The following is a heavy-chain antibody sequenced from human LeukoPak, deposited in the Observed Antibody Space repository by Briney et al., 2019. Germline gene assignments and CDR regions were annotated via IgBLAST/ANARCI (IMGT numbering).Heavy chain of an antibody. D-gene: IGHD4-17*01. Sequence: ASVNVSCKASGYTFTIYAMHWVRQAPGQRLEWMGWINAGNGNTKYSQKFQGRVTITRDTSASTAYMELSSLRSEDTAVYYCAREWGDYGDYDWGIFDYWGQGTLVTVSS. V-gene: IGHV1-3*01. CDR3: AREWGDYGDYDWGIFDY. CDR2: INAGNGNT. J-gene: IGHJ4*02. CDR1: GYTFTIYA.